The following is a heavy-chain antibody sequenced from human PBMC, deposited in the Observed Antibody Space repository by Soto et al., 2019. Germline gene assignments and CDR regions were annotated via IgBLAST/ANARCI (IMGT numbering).Heavy chain of an antibody. J-gene: IGHJ4*02. CDR3: ARAIGQQLVPFDY. V-gene: IGHV3-30-3*01. CDR2: ISYDGSNK. D-gene: IGHD6-13*01. CDR1: GFTFSSYA. Sequence: GGSLRLSCAASGFTFSSYAMHWVRQAPGKGLEWVAVISYDGSNKYYADSVKGRFTISRDNSKNTLYLQMNSLRAEDTAVYYCARAIGQQLVPFDYWGQGTLVTVS.